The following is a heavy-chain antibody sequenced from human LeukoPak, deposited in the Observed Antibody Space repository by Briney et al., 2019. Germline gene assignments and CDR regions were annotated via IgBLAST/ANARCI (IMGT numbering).Heavy chain of an antibody. D-gene: IGHD2-15*01. CDR1: GFTVSSNY. Sequence: GGSLRLSCAASGFTVSSNYMSWVRQAPGKGLEWVSLIYSGGSTYYADSVKGRFTISRDNSKNTLHLQMNSLRAEDTAVYYCARDWHCSGGSCSSDYWGQGTLVTVSS. V-gene: IGHV3-53*01. CDR2: IYSGGST. CDR3: ARDWHCSGGSCSSDY. J-gene: IGHJ4*02.